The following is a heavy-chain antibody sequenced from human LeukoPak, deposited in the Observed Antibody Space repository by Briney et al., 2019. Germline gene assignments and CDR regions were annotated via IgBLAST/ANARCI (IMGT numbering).Heavy chain of an antibody. D-gene: IGHD4-17*01. V-gene: IGHV3-48*01. CDR2: ISSISSTI. Sequence: PGGSLRLSCAASGFTFSSYSMNWVRQAPGKGLEWVSYISSISSTIYYTDSVKGRFTISRDNAKNTLYLQMNSLRAEDTAVYYCAKTLHYGHYGKFDYWGQGTLVTVSS. CDR3: AKTLHYGHYGKFDY. J-gene: IGHJ4*02. CDR1: GFTFSSYS.